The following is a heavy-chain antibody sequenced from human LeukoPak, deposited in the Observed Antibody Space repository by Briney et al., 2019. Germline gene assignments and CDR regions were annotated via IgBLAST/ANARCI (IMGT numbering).Heavy chain of an antibody. CDR2: ISGGSGST. CDR1: GFTFSSYA. D-gene: IGHD1-1*01. V-gene: IGHV3-23*01. J-gene: IGHJ4*02. CDR3: AKGRDNWSDGVDD. Sequence: GGSLRLSCAASGFTFSSYAMSWVRQAPGKGLEWVSGISGGSGSTDYADSVKGRFTISRDKSKNTLYLQMNSLRAEDTAVYYCAKGRDNWSDGVDDWGQGTLVTVSS.